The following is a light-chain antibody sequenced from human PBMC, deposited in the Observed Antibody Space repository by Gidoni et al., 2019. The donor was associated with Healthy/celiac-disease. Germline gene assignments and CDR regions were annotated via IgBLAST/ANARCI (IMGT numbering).Light chain of an antibody. J-gene: IGLJ3*02. CDR1: ALPKQY. V-gene: IGLV3-25*02. CDR2: TDI. Sequence: SYELTQPPSVSVSPVQTARITCSGDALPKQYAYWYQQKPGQAPVLVIYTDIERPSGIPERFSGSSSGTTVTLTISGVQAEDEADYYCQSADSSGTSWVFGGGTKLTAL. CDR3: QSADSSGTSWV.